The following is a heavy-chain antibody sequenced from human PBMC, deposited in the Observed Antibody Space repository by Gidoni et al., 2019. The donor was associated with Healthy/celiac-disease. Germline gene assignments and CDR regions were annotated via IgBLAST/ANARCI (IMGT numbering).Heavy chain of an antibody. CDR3: TKVIYYDSSGYYSLPGY. D-gene: IGHD3-22*01. CDR1: GFTFSNAW. J-gene: IGHJ4*02. V-gene: IGHV3-15*01. Sequence: EVQLVESGGGLVKPGGSLRLSCEASGFTFSNAWLSWVRQAPGKWLVWVGRIKRKTDGGTTDYAAPVKGRFTISRDDSKNTLYLQMNSLKTEDTAVYYCTKVIYYDSSGYYSLPGYWGQGTLVTVSS. CDR2: IKRKTDGGTT.